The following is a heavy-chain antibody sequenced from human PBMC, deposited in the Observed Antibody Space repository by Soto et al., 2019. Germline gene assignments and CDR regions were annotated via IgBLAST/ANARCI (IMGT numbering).Heavy chain of an antibody. D-gene: IGHD2-2*01. V-gene: IGHV1-69*01. CDR3: ARPQGISTSLEIYYYYYYGMDV. CDR2: IIPISDTT. CDR1: GGTFSSYA. J-gene: IGHJ6*02. Sequence: QVQLVQSGAEVKKPGSSVKVSCKASGGTFSSYAISWVRQAPGQGLEWMGGIIPISDTTNYAQKFQGRVTITADEPPSTAYIGLSSLRSEDTAVYYCARPQGISTSLEIYYYYYYGMDVWGQGTTVTVSS.